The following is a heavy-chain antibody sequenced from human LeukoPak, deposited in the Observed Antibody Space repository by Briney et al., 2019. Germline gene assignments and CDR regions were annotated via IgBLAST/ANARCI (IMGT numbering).Heavy chain of an antibody. CDR1: GFTVSSNY. J-gene: IGHJ6*03. CDR2: IYSGGST. CDR3: ARAKVRSGYPPYYMDV. V-gene: IGHV3-53*01. D-gene: IGHD3-3*01. Sequence: GGSLRLSCAASGFTVSSNYMSWVRQAPGKGLEWVSVIYSGGSTYYADSVEGRFTISRDNSKNTLYLQMNSLRAEDTAVYYCARAKVRSGYPPYYMDVWGKGTTVTVSS.